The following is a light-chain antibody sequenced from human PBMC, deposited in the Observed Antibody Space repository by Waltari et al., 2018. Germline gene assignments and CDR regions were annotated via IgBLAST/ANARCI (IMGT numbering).Light chain of an antibody. CDR2: AAS. J-gene: IGKJ5*01. Sequence: IQLTHSPSSLPASVGDSVTITCRASQGISSNLAWYQQKPGKATKLLISAASTLQSGVPLRFSGSGSGTDFTLTISSLQPEDFATYYCQQLNSYPITFGQGTRLEIK. CDR1: QGISSN. CDR3: QQLNSYPIT. V-gene: IGKV1-9*01.